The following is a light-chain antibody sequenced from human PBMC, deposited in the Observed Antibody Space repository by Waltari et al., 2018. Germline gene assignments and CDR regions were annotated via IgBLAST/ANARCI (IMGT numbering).Light chain of an antibody. Sequence: QSALTQPASVSGSPGQSITISCTGTASDVAFYHYASWYQQHPGKAPKVIIYDVSERPSGVSNRFSGSKSGNSAFLTISGLQAEDEADYYCNSYTGSSSWVFGGGTKLTV. J-gene: IGLJ3*02. CDR2: DVS. CDR3: NSYTGSSSWV. V-gene: IGLV2-14*03. CDR1: ASDVAFYHY.